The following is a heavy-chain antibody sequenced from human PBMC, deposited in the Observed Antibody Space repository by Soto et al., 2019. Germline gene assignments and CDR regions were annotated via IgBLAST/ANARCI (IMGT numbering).Heavy chain of an antibody. CDR2: IYYSGST. Sequence: SETLSLTCTVSGGSISSSSYYWGWIRQPPGKGLEWIGSIYYSGSTYYNPSLKSRVTISVDTSKNQFSLKLSSVTAADTAVYYCARSFATYSSGWYHGADFDYWGQGTLVTVSS. J-gene: IGHJ4*02. CDR3: ARSFATYSSGWYHGADFDY. CDR1: GGSISSSSYY. D-gene: IGHD6-19*01. V-gene: IGHV4-39*07.